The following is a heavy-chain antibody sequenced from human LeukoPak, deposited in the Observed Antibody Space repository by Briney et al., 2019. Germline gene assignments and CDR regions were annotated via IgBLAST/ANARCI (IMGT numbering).Heavy chain of an antibody. CDR3: VRVVYGDYLLDY. CDR1: GFTFSSYW. D-gene: IGHD4-17*01. J-gene: IGHJ4*02. CDR2: INTIGSST. Sequence: LSGGSLRLSCAAPGFTFSSYWMHWVRQAPGKGLVWVSRINTIGSSTTYADSVKGRFSISRDNAKNTLYLQMNSLRAEDTAVYYCVRVVYGDYLLDYWGQGTLVTVSS. V-gene: IGHV3-74*01.